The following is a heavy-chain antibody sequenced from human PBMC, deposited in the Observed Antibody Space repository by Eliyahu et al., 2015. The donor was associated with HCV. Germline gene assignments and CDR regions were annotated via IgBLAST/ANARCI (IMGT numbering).Heavy chain of an antibody. CDR3: AGQQNYYGTGGYDGRYKYYGLDV. D-gene: IGHD3-10*01. J-gene: IGHJ6*02. V-gene: IGHV3-33*03. CDR1: GLNFTTYX. Sequence: QAQLAXSGGGVVQPGMSLRLSCVASGLNFTTYXLPWVRRAPGKGLGWVKIXWYXGGNKYYGDSVKGRFTISRDNSQNKVFLQMSSLRTEDTGVYYCAGQQNYYGTGGYDGRYKYYGLDVWDQGTTVTVSS. CDR2: XWYXGGNK.